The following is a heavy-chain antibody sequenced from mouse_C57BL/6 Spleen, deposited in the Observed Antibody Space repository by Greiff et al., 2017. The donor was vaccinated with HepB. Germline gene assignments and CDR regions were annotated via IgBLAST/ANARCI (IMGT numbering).Heavy chain of an antibody. V-gene: IGHV1-69*01. CDR2: IDPSDSYT. J-gene: IGHJ3*01. D-gene: IGHD1-1*01. Sequence: QVQLQQSGAELVMPGASVKLSCKASGYTFTSYWMHWVKQRPGQGLEWIGEIDPSDSYTNYNQKFKGKSTLTVDKSSSTAYMQLSSLTSEDSAVYYCARSNYGSSGGRWFAYWGQGTLVTVSA. CDR3: ARSNYGSSGGRWFAY. CDR1: GYTFTSYW.